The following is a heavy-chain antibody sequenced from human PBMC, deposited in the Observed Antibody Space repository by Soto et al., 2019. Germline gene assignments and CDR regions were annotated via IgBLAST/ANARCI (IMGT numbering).Heavy chain of an antibody. CDR2: MNPNSGNT. CDR3: ATVGYCSSTSCYAGFDP. Sequence: ASVTVSCQASGYTFTSYGIIWVRQAPGQGLEWMGWMNPNSGNTGYAQKFQGRVTMTRNTSISTAYMELSSLRSEDTAVYYCATVGYCSSTSCYAGFDPWGQGTLVTVSS. D-gene: IGHD2-2*01. J-gene: IGHJ5*02. V-gene: IGHV1-8*02. CDR1: GYTFTSYG.